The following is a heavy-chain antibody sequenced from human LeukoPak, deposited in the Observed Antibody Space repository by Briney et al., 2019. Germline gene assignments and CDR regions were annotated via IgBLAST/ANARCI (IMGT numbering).Heavy chain of an antibody. D-gene: IGHD3-22*01. J-gene: IGHJ4*02. V-gene: IGHV3-30*03. CDR2: ISYDGSNK. CDR3: TSGLFGDQFDY. CDR1: GFTFSSYG. Sequence: PGGSLRLSCAASGFTFSSYGMHWVRQAPGKGLEWVAVISYDGSNKYYADSVKGRFTISRDNSKNTLYLQMNSLKTGDTAVYYCTSGLFGDQFDYWGQGTLVTVSS.